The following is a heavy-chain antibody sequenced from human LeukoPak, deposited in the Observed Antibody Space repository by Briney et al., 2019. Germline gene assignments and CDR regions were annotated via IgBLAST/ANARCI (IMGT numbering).Heavy chain of an antibody. Sequence: SQTLSLTCAVSGGSISSGGYSWSWIRQPPGKGLEWIGYIYHSVSTYYNPSLKSRVTISVDRSKNQFSLKLSSVTAADTAVYYCARGGFAYPLDYWGQGTLVTVSS. CDR2: IYHSVST. CDR1: GGSISSGGYS. CDR3: ARGGFAYPLDY. J-gene: IGHJ4*02. V-gene: IGHV4-30-2*01. D-gene: IGHD3-3*01.